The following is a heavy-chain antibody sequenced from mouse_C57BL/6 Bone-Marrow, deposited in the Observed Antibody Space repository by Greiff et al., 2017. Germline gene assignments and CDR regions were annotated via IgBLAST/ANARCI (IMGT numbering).Heavy chain of an antibody. Sequence: QVQLQQSGPGLVQPSQSLSITCTVSGFSLTSYGVHWVRQSPGKGLEWLGVIWSGGSTDYNAAFISRLSLSKDNSKSQVFFKMNSLQADDTAIYYCARNNWDEDWFAYWGQGTLVTVSA. J-gene: IGHJ3*01. D-gene: IGHD4-1*02. CDR3: ARNNWDEDWFAY. CDR1: GFSLTSYG. CDR2: IWSGGST. V-gene: IGHV2-2*01.